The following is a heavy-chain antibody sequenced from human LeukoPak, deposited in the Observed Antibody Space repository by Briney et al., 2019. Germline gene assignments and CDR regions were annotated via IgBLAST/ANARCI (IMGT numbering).Heavy chain of an antibody. CDR3: ARANRQQLVHY. CDR2: IYYSGST. D-gene: IGHD6-13*01. Sequence: NPSETLSLTCTVSGGSISSYYWSWIRQPPGKGLEWIGYIYYSGSTNYNPSLKSRVTISVDTSKNQFSLKLSSVTAADTAVYYCARANRQQLVHYWGQGTLVTVSS. V-gene: IGHV4-59*01. CDR1: GGSISSYY. J-gene: IGHJ4*02.